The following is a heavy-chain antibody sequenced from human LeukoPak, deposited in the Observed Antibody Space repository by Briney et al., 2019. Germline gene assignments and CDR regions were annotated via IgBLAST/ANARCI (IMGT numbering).Heavy chain of an antibody. CDR2: ISSSSSYI. D-gene: IGHD2-2*01. CDR3: ARDGEYCSSTSCYRGVGYYYYYMDV. J-gene: IGHJ6*03. V-gene: IGHV3-21*01. CDR1: GGSISSSDYN. Sequence: LSLTCTVSGGSISSSDYNWSWIRQAPGKGLEWVSSISSSSSYIYYADSVKGRFTISRDNAKNSLYPQMNSLRAEDTAVYYCARDGEYCSSTSCYRGVGYYYYYMDVWGKGTTVTVSS.